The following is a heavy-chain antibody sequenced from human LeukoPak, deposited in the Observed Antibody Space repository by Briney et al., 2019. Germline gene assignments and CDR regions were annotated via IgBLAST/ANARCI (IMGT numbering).Heavy chain of an antibody. CDR3: ARAAGGYYDSRGVPDDY. CDR2: IKQDGSEK. D-gene: IGHD3-22*01. J-gene: IGHJ4*02. Sequence: GGSLRLSCAASGFTFSSYWMSWVRQAPGKGLEWVANIKQDGSEKYYVDSVKGRFTISRDNAKNSLYLQMNSLRSEDTAVYYCARAAGGYYDSRGVPDDYWGQGTLVTVSS. V-gene: IGHV3-7*01. CDR1: GFTFSSYW.